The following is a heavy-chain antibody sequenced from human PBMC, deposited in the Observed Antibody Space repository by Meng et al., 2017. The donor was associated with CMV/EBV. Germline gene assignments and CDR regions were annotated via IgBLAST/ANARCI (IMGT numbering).Heavy chain of an antibody. D-gene: IGHD2-15*01. V-gene: IGHV4-4*07. CDR3: ARSMVVAGDWFDP. CDR2: IYTSGST. Sequence: VKLTQPGPQQVTPWKTLSLPVTVAGCSISSYDWSWSRQPAGKGLEWIGRIYTSGSTNYNPSLKRRVTMSVDTSKNQFSLKLSSVTAADTAVYYCARSMVVAGDWFDPWGQGTLVTVSS. CDR1: GCSISSYD. J-gene: IGHJ5*02.